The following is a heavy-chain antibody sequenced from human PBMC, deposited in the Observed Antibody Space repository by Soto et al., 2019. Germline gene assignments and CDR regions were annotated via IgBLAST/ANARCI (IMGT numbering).Heavy chain of an antibody. J-gene: IGHJ4*02. CDR3: SKARDDYGEYVGLNRWVDY. Sequence: PGGSLRLSCAASGFTFSSYGMHWVRQAPGKGLEWVAVISYDGSNKYYADSVKGRFTISRENSKNKKYLQMNSLRAEDTAVYYLSKARDDYGEYVGLNRWVDYCGQGTLVTVYS. CDR2: ISYDGSNK. V-gene: IGHV3-30*18. D-gene: IGHD4-17*01. CDR1: GFTFSSYG.